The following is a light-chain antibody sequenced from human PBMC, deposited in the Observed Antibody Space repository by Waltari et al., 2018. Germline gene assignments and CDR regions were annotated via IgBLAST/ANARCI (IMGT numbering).Light chain of an antibody. CDR3: CSYTSSSALDVV. CDR1: SSDVGGYNY. Sequence: QSALTQPASVSGSPGQSITFSCPGTSSDVGGYNYVSWYQQHPGKAPKLMIFDVSNRPSGVSNRFSGSKSGNTASLTISGLQTEDEADYYCCSYTSSSALDVVFGGGTKLTVL. V-gene: IGLV2-14*01. J-gene: IGLJ2*01. CDR2: DVS.